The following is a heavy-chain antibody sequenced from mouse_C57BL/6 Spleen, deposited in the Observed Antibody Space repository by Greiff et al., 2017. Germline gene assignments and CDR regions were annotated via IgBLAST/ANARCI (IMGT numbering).Heavy chain of an antibody. J-gene: IGHJ2*01. V-gene: IGHV1-69*01. D-gene: IGHD1-1*01. CDR2: IDPSDSYT. Sequence: VQLQQSGAELVMPGASVKLSCKASGYTFTSYWMHWVKQRPGQGLEWIGEIDPSDSYTNYNQKFKGKSTLTVDKSSSTAYMQLSSLTSEDSAVYYCARNGYYGSSYLDYWGQGTTLTVSS. CDR1: GYTFTSYW. CDR3: ARNGYYGSSYLDY.